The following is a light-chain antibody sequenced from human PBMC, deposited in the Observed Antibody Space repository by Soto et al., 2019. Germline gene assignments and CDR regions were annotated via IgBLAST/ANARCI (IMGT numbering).Light chain of an antibody. J-gene: IGLJ2*01. V-gene: IGLV2-14*03. Sequence: QAVVTQPASVSGSPGQSITISCTGASSDVGGYNYVSWYQQHPGKAPKLMISDVTNRPSGVSNRFSGSKSGNTASLTISGLQAEDEADYYCTSYTSSNTPYVVFGGGTKLTVL. CDR1: SSDVGGYNY. CDR3: TSYTSSNTPYVV. CDR2: DVT.